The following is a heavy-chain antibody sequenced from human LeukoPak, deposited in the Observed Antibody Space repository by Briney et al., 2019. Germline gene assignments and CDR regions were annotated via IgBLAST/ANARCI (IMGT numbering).Heavy chain of an antibody. V-gene: IGHV3-23*01. CDR1: GFTFSNYA. J-gene: IGHJ4*02. CDR2: ISGSDGTT. Sequence: GGSLRLSCAASGFTFSNYAMHWIRRAPGKGLEWVSLISGSDGTTYYADSVKGRFTISRDNSKNTVYLQMNSLRVEDTAVYYCAKNADPQLERPLDYWGQGTLVTVSS. CDR3: AKNADPQLERPLDY. D-gene: IGHD1-1*01.